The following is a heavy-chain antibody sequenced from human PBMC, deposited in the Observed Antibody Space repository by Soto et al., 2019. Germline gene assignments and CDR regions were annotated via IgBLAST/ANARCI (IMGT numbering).Heavy chain of an antibody. CDR3: AKSSGSFYRPFHY. V-gene: IGHV3-23*01. CDR2: ISGSGESI. D-gene: IGHD3-10*01. Sequence: EVQLLESGGGLVQPGGSLRLSCAASGFTFSSYAMSWVRQAPGKGLEWVSAISGSGESIYYIDSVKGRFTISRDQSRNRFYLQMNSLRVEDTALYYCAKSSGSFYRPFHYWGQGTLVTVSS. J-gene: IGHJ4*02. CDR1: GFTFSSYA.